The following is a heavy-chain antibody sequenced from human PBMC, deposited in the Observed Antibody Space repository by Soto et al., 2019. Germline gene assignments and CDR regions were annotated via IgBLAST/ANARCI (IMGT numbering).Heavy chain of an antibody. CDR2: IYPGDSDT. Sequence: GESLKISCKGSGYSFTIYWIGWVRQMPGKGLEWMGIIYPGDSDTRYSPSFQGQVTISADKSISTAYLQWSSLKASDTAMYYCARNGPYYDFWSGYYRPERYYYYGMDVWGQGTTVTVSS. D-gene: IGHD3-3*01. CDR1: GYSFTIYW. V-gene: IGHV5-51*01. J-gene: IGHJ6*02. CDR3: ARNGPYYDFWSGYYRPERYYYYGMDV.